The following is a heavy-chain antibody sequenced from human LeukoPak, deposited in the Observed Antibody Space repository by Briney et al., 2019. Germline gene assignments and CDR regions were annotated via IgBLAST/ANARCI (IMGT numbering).Heavy chain of an antibody. CDR2: IIGSGGRT. J-gene: IGHJ5*02. CDR1: AGYFISSA. V-gene: IGHV3-23*01. Sequence: GGAMRFFSGTAAGYFISSAITWGCLGPGQGPKWVSTIIGSGGRTYYAEAVKWRFAVSRDNSKNTLYLQMNSLRAEDTAVYYCPKEPQGGFDPWGQGPLVTVSS. CDR3: PKEPQGGFDP.